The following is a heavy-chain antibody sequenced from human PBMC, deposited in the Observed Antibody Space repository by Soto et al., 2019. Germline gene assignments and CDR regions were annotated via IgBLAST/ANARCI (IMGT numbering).Heavy chain of an antibody. Sequence: GGSLRLSCAASGFTFSSYGMHWVRQAPGKGLEWVAVIWYDGSNKYYADSVKGRFTISRDNSKNTLYLQMNSLRAEDTAVYYCARDLLPQPRYSSGWYGFDYWGQGTLVTVSS. CDR3: ARDLLPQPRYSSGWYGFDY. V-gene: IGHV3-33*01. CDR1: GFTFSSYG. J-gene: IGHJ4*02. CDR2: IWYDGSNK. D-gene: IGHD6-19*01.